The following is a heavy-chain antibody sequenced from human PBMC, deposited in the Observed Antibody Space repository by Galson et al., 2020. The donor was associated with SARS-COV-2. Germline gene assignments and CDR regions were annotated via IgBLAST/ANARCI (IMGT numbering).Heavy chain of an antibody. CDR1: GFAFSSYP. D-gene: IGHD3-10*01. CDR2: ISHIATDD. CDR3: ARDDLSYGLDY. V-gene: IGHV3-30*04. Sequence: GESLKISCAASGFAFSSYPMHWVRQAPGKGLEWVARISHIATDDFYADSVKGRFTISRDNSKNTLFLQMNSLRADDTALYYCARDDLSYGLDYCGQGTLVTVSS. J-gene: IGHJ4*02.